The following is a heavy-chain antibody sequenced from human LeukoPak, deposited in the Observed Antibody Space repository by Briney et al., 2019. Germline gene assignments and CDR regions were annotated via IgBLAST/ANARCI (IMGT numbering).Heavy chain of an antibody. J-gene: IGHJ4*02. CDR2: ISYSGST. CDR3: AKYVWGSYPTFEAY. D-gene: IGHD3-16*02. Sequence: SETLSLTCTVSGGSISSYYWSWIRQPPGKGLEWIGYISYSGSTNYNPSLKSRVTISVDTSKNQFSLKLSSVTAADTAVYYCAKYVWGSYPTFEAYWGQGTLVTVSS. CDR1: GGSISSYY. V-gene: IGHV4-59*01.